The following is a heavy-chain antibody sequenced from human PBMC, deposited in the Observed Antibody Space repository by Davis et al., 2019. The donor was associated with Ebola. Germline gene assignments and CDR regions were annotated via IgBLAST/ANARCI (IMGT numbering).Heavy chain of an antibody. Sequence: SVKVSCKASGGTFSSYAISWVRQAPGQGLEWMGRIIPILGIANYVQKFQGRVTITADKSTSTACMELSRLRSDDTAVYYCASSGNESFFDYWGQGTLVTVSS. D-gene: IGHD3-10*01. CDR2: IIPILGIA. CDR3: ASSGNESFFDY. J-gene: IGHJ4*02. CDR1: GGTFSSYA. V-gene: IGHV1-69*04.